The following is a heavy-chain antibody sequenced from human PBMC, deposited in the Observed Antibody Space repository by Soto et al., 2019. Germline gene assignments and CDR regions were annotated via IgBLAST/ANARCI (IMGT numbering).Heavy chain of an antibody. J-gene: IGHJ4*02. CDR1: GFTFDDYA. CDR3: AKDRGLVLSFYFDY. Sequence: ESGGGLVQPGRSLRLSCAASGFTFDDYAMHLVRQAPGKGLEWVSGISWNSGSIGYADSVKGRFTISRDNAKNSLYLQMNSLRAEDTALYYCAKDRGLVLSFYFDYWGQGTLVTVSS. D-gene: IGHD6-19*01. V-gene: IGHV3-9*01. CDR2: ISWNSGSI.